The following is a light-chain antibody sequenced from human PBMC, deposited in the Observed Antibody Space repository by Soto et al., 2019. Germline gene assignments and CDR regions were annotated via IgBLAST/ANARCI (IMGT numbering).Light chain of an antibody. V-gene: IGKV1-5*01. CDR1: QSISHW. CDR2: DAS. Sequence: DIQMTQAPSTLSASIGDRVIITCRASQSISHWLAWYQQKPGKAPKLLISDASILETGVPSRFSGSGSGTEFTLTISSLQPDDFATYYCQQYNSHRRTFGQGTKVDI. CDR3: QQYNSHRRT. J-gene: IGKJ1*01.